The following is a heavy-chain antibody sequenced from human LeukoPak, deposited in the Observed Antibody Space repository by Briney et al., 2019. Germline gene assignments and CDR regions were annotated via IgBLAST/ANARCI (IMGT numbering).Heavy chain of an antibody. Sequence: PGGSLRLSCAASGFTVSSNYMSWVRQAPGKGLEWVSVIYSGGSTYYADSVKGRFTISRDNSKNTLYLQMNSLRAEDTAVYYCARVIKGSGSYIDYWGQGTLVTVSS. CDR2: IYSGGST. V-gene: IGHV3-53*01. D-gene: IGHD3-10*01. CDR1: GFTVSSNY. J-gene: IGHJ4*02. CDR3: ARVIKGSGSYIDY.